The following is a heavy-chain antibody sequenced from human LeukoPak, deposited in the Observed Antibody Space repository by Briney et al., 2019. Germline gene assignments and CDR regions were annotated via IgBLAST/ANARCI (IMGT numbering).Heavy chain of an antibody. J-gene: IGHJ4*02. CDR3: ARDTNDFWSGYPYFDY. Sequence: ASVKVSCKASGYTFTSYAMNWVRQAPGQGLEWMGWINPNSGGTNYAQKFQGWVTMTRDTSISTAYMELSRLRSDDTAVYYCARDTNDFWSGYPYFDYWGQGTLVTVSS. V-gene: IGHV1-2*04. CDR1: GYTFTSYA. CDR2: INPNSGGT. D-gene: IGHD3-3*01.